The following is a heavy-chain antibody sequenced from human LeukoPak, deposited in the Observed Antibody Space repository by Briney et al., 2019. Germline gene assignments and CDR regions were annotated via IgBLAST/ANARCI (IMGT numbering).Heavy chain of an antibody. CDR2: ISGDGGST. CDR1: GFTFDDYA. D-gene: IGHD3-9*01. Sequence: GGSLRLSCAASGFTFDDYAMHWVRQAPGKGLEWVSLISGDGGSTYYADSVKGRFTISRDNSKNSLYLQMNSLRTEDTALYYCAKDYCDILTGPFDYWGQGTLVTVSS. CDR3: AKDYCDILTGPFDY. J-gene: IGHJ4*02. V-gene: IGHV3-43*02.